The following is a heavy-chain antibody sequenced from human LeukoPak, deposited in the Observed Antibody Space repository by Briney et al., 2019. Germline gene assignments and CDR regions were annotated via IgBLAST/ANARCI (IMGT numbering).Heavy chain of an antibody. Sequence: SETLSLTCTISSGSISYHYWNWIRQPPGKGLEFIAEISSNGNTNYNPAIMSRVTTPLGTTNTQSSLRLTSVTAADTAVYYCASDKGRTGTSEFDSWGQGTLVTVSS. V-gene: IGHV4-59*11. CDR2: ISSNGNT. D-gene: IGHD1-7*01. CDR1: SGSISYHY. CDR3: ASDKGRTGTSEFDS. J-gene: IGHJ4*02.